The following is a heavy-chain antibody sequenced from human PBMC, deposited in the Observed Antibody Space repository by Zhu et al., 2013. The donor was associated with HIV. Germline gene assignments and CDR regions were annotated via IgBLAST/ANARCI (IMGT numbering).Heavy chain of an antibody. V-gene: IGHV1-24*01. CDR3: ATEVAAPWDWFDP. D-gene: IGHD6-13*01. CDR2: FDPEDGET. CDR1: GYTLNGYY. Sequence: QVQLVQSGAEVKNPGASVKVSCKASGYTLNGYYMHWVRQAPGKGLEWMGGFDPEDGETIYAQKFQGRVTMTEDTSTDTAYMELSSLRSEDTAVYYCATEVAAPWDWFDPWGQGTLVTVSS. J-gene: IGHJ5*02.